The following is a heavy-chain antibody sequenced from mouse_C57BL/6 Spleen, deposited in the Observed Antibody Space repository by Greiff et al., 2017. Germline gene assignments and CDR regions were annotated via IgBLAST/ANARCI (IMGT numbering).Heavy chain of an antibody. D-gene: IGHD2-3*01. Sequence: VQLQQSGAELVRPGASVKLSCTASGFNIKDYYMHWVKQRPEQGLEWIGRIDPEDGDTEYAPKFQGKATMTADTSSNTAYLQLSSLTSEDTAVYYCATGLLRWAWFAYWGQGTLVTVSA. CDR3: ATGLLRWAWFAY. V-gene: IGHV14-1*01. J-gene: IGHJ3*01. CDR1: GFNIKDYY. CDR2: IDPEDGDT.